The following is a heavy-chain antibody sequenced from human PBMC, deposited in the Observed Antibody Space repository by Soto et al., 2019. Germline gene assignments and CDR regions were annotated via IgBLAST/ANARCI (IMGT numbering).Heavy chain of an antibody. CDR3: ARVGNGDYDYFDS. CDR1: GYTFTSYY. J-gene: IGHJ4*02. V-gene: IGHV1-46*01. CDR2: INPSGGST. D-gene: IGHD4-17*01. Sequence: QVQLVQSGAEVKKPGASVKVSCKASGYTFTSYYMHWVRQAPGQELEWMGIINPSGGSTSYAPKLQGRVTMTRDTSTSTVYMELSSLRSEDTAVYYCARVGNGDYDYFDSWGQGTLVTVSS.